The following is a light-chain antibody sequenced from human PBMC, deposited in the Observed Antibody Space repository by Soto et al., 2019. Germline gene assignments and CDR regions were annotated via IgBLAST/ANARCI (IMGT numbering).Light chain of an antibody. CDR1: QSVTSY. CDR2: DAS. Sequence: EIVLTQSPATLSLSPGERATLSSRASQSVTSYIAWYQQKPGQAPRLLIYDASNRATDIPARFSGSGSGTDFTLTISGLEPEDFALYCCQQRGNWPLTFGGGTRVEIK. V-gene: IGKV3-11*01. CDR3: QQRGNWPLT. J-gene: IGKJ4*01.